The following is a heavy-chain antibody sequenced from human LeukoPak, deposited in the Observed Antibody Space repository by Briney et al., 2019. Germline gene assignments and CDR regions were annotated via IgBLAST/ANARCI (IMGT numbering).Heavy chain of an antibody. V-gene: IGHV3-23*01. D-gene: IGHD3-3*01. CDR3: AKGVKRITIFGVVLGWDY. J-gene: IGHJ4*02. CDR1: GFTFSSYA. CDR2: ISGSGGST. Sequence: PGGSLRLSCAASGFTFSSYAMSWVRQAPGKGLEWVSAISGSGGSTYYADSVKGRFTISRDNSKNTLYLQMNSLRAEDTAVYYCAKGVKRITIFGVVLGWDYWGQGTLVTVSS.